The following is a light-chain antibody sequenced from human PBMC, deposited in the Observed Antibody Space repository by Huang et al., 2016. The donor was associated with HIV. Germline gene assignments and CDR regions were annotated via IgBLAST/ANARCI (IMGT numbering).Light chain of an antibody. V-gene: IGKV1-27*01. J-gene: IGKJ1*01. CDR2: AAS. CDR3: KKDNNVPRT. Sequence: DIQMTQSPSSLSASIGDRFTISCRASPGIGTYLAWYQHKPGKVPNLLIYAASTLQSGVPYRFNGSGSGTNFALTIGSLQPEDVASYYCKKDNNVPRTFGHGTKVEIK. CDR1: PGIGTY.